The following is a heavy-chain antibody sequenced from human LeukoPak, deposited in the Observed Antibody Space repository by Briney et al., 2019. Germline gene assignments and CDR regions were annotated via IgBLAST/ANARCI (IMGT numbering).Heavy chain of an antibody. V-gene: IGHV1-2*02. Sequence: ASVKVSCKASGYTFTGYYLHWVRQAPGQGLEWMGWINPNSGDTNYAQNFQGRVTMTRDTSISTGYMELSRLRSDDTALYYCARAVAGIDYWGQGTLVTVSS. CDR3: ARAVAGIDY. J-gene: IGHJ4*02. CDR1: GYTFTGYY. D-gene: IGHD6-19*01. CDR2: INPNSGDT.